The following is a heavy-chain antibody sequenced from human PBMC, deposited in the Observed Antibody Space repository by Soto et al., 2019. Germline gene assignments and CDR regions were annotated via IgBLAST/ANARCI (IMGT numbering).Heavy chain of an antibody. CDR2: TYYRSKWYN. CDR1: GDSVSSNTAS. V-gene: IGHV6-1*01. Sequence: SQTLSLTCAISGDSVSSNTASWNWIRQSPSRGLEWLGRTYYRSKWYNDYAVSVKSRITVTPDTSKNQFSLHLNSVTPEDTAVYYCAREFPYDESSDSSFDYCGQGALVIVSS. D-gene: IGHD6-19*01. J-gene: IGHJ4*02. CDR3: AREFPYDESSDSSFDY.